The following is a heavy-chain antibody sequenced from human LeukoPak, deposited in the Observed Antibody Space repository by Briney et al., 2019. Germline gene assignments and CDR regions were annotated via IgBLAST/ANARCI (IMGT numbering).Heavy chain of an antibody. Sequence: PGGGLRLSCAASGVTFSSYVTSWVREAPGKGVEWVSSISGSGGTTYYADSVKGRCTISRDNSKNTLHLQMNNLRAEDTAIYYCAKDLLGDYYFDYWGQGTLVTVSS. CDR3: AKDLLGDYYFDY. J-gene: IGHJ4*02. CDR1: GVTFSSYV. V-gene: IGHV3-23*01. CDR2: ISGSGGTT. D-gene: IGHD2-21*01.